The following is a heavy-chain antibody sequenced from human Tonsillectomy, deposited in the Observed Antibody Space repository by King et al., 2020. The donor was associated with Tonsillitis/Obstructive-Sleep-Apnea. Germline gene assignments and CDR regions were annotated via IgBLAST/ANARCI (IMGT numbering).Heavy chain of an antibody. CDR1: GYIFTNYW. CDR2: IYPGDSHT. D-gene: IGHD5-12*01. CDR3: ARRGYSGYTELDP. V-gene: IGHV5-51*01. J-gene: IGHJ5*02. Sequence: MQLVQSGAEVKKPGESLKISCKGSGYIFTNYWIGWVRQMPGKGLEWMGIIYPGDSHTTYSPSFQGQVTISADKSISTAYLQWSSLKASDTAMYYCARRGYSGYTELDPWGQGPLVTVSS.